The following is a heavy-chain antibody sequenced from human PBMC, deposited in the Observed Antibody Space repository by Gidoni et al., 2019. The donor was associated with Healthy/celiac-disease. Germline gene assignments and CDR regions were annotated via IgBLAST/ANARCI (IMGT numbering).Heavy chain of an antibody. D-gene: IGHD3-22*01. CDR1: GYSFTSYW. CDR2: IDPSDSYT. CDR3: ASRYYYDSSGYYYALDAFDI. J-gene: IGHJ3*02. Sequence: EVQLVQSGAEVKKPGESLRISCKGSGYSFTSYWISWVRQMPGKGLEWMGRIDPSDSYTNYSPSFQGHVTISADKSISTAYLQWSSLKASDTAMYYCASRYYYDSSGYYYALDAFDIWGQGTMVTVSS. V-gene: IGHV5-10-1*03.